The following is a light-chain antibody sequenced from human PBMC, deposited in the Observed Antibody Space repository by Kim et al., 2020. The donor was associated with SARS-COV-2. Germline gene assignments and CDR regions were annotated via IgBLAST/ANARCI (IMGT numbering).Light chain of an antibody. V-gene: IGLV2-8*01. CDR3: SSYEGRGL. CDR1: SGDIGNDNS. CDR2: EVN. J-gene: IGLJ2*01. Sequence: QSALTQPPSASGSPGQSVAISCTGTSGDIGNDNSVSWYQQHPGKAPKLMIYEVNRRPSGVPDRFSGSKSGNTASLTVSGLQADDEADYYCSSYEGRGLFGGGTQLTVL.